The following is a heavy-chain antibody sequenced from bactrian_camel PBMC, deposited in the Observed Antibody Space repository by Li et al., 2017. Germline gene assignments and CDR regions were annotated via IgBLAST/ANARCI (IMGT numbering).Heavy chain of an antibody. J-gene: IGHJ6*01. CDR1: GYTY. CDR3: ATPSSVVAGLGCPADFGY. V-gene: IGHV3S55*01. Sequence: HVQLVESGGGSVQAGGSLRLSCPGSGYTYMGWYRQAPGNECELVSSISSDGSTYYADSVKGRVTISQDNAKNTVYLQMNSLKREDTAVYYCATPSSVVAGLGCPADFGYWGQGTQVTVS. CDR2: ISSDGST. D-gene: IGHD6*01.